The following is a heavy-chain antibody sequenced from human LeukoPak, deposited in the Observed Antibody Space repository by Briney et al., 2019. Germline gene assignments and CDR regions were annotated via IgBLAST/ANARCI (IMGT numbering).Heavy chain of an antibody. Sequence: GASVKVSCKASGYTFTGYYMHWVRQAPGQGLEWMGWMNPNSGNTGYAQKFQGRVTMTRDTSISTAYMELSSLRSEDTAVYYCARAVAGTYSFDYWGQGTLVTVSS. D-gene: IGHD6-19*01. CDR2: MNPNSGNT. CDR3: ARAVAGTYSFDY. V-gene: IGHV1-8*02. CDR1: GYTFTGYY. J-gene: IGHJ4*02.